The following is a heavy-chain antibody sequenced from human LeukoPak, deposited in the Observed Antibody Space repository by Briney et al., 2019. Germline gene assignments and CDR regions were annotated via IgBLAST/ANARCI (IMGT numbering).Heavy chain of an antibody. J-gene: IGHJ4*02. CDR1: GYTFTSNF. CDR3: ATAKFGGNSYFDY. CDR2: INPSGGST. V-gene: IGHV1-46*01. D-gene: IGHD4-23*01. Sequence: ASVKVSCKASGYTFTSNFIHWVRRPPGQGLEGMGIINPSGGSTNYAQKFQGRVTMTRDTSTSTVYMELSSLRSEDTAVYYCATAKFGGNSYFDYWGQGTLVTVSS.